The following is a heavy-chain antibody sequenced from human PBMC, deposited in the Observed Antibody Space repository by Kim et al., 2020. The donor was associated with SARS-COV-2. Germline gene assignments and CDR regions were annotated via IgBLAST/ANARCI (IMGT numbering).Heavy chain of an antibody. J-gene: IGHJ5*02. D-gene: IGHD2-15*01. CDR3: ARGGLVVVAATHLSWFDP. CDR1: GGSFSGYY. CDR2: INHSGST. Sequence: SETLSLTCAVYGGSFSGYYWSWIRQPPGKGLEWIGEINHSGSTNYNPSLKSRVTISVDTSKNQFSLKLSSVTAADTAVYYCARGGLVVVAATHLSWFDPWGQGTLVTVSS. V-gene: IGHV4-34*01.